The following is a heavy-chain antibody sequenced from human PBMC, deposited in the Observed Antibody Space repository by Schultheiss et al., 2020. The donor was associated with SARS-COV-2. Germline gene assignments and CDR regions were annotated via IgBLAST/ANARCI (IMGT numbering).Heavy chain of an antibody. CDR1: GFTFSSYD. Sequence: GGSLRLSCAASGFTFSSYDMHWVRQATGKGLEWVSAIGTAGDPYYPGSVKGRFTISRDNSKNTLYLQMNSLRAEDTAVYYCAREGGGYDYGGGETFDIWGQGTMVTVSS. CDR2: IGTAGDP. V-gene: IGHV3-13*05. J-gene: IGHJ3*02. D-gene: IGHD4-23*01. CDR3: AREGGGYDYGGGETFDI.